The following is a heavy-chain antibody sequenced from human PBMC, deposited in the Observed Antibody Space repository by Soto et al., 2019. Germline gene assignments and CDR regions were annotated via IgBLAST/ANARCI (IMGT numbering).Heavy chain of an antibody. Sequence: GGFLRLSCAASGFTFSSYWMSWVRQAPGKGLEWVANIKQDGSEKYYVDSVKGRFTISRDNAKNSLYLQMNSLRAEDTAVYYCARDPNLEQQLDAFDIWGQGTMVTVSS. CDR3: ARDPNLEQQLDAFDI. D-gene: IGHD6-13*01. CDR2: IKQDGSEK. CDR1: GFTFSSYW. V-gene: IGHV3-7*01. J-gene: IGHJ3*02.